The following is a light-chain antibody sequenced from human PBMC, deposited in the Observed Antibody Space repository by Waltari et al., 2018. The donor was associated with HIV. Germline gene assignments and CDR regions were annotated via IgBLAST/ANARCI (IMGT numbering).Light chain of an antibody. CDR2: DVS. CDR1: SSDVGGYNS. J-gene: IGLJ3*02. CDR3: CSYAGNYTLV. V-gene: IGLV2-11*01. Sequence: QSALTHPRSVSGSPGPSVTISCTGTSSDVGGYNSVSWYQQHPGKAPKFMIYDVSKRPSGVPDRFSGSKSGNTASLTISGLQAEDEADYYCCSYAGNYTLVFGGGTKLTVL.